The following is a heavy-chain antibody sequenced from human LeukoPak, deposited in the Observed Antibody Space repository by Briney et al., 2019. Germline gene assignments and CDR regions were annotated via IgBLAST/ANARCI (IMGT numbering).Heavy chain of an antibody. J-gene: IGHJ4*02. D-gene: IGHD6-19*01. CDR2: ISGSGGGT. Sequence: GSLRLSCAASGFTFRSCAMSWVRQAPGKGLEWVSAISGSGGGTYYADSVKGRFTISRDNSKNTLYLQMNSLRAEDTAVYYCAKDLREQWLVTFDYWGQGTLVTVSS. V-gene: IGHV3-23*01. CDR3: AKDLREQWLVTFDY. CDR1: GFTFRSCA.